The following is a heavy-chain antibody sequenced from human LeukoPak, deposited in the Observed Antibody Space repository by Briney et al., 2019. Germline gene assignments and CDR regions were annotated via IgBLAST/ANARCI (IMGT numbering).Heavy chain of an antibody. CDR2: FDPEDGET. J-gene: IGHJ6*02. D-gene: IGHD3-16*01. CDR3: TTRACHAGGCSSSFYYYYGLHF. Sequence: ASVKVSCKVSGYTLTELSMHWVRQAPGKGLEWMGGFDPEDGETIYAQKFQGRVTMTEDTSTDTAYMELSSLRSEDTATYYCTTRACHAGGCSSSFYYYYGLHFWGQGTTVSVSS. V-gene: IGHV1-24*01. CDR1: GYTLTELS.